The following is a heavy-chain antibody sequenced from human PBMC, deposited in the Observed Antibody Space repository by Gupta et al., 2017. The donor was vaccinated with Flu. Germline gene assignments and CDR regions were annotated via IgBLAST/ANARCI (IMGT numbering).Heavy chain of an antibody. D-gene: IGHD2-15*01. V-gene: IGHV5-51*01. Sequence: GKGLEWMGIIYPGDSDTRYSPSFQGQVTISADKSISTAYLQWSSLKASDTAMYYCARQCSGGSCYWHDAFDIWGQGTMVTVSS. CDR2: IYPGDSDT. J-gene: IGHJ3*02. CDR3: ARQCSGGSCYWHDAFDI.